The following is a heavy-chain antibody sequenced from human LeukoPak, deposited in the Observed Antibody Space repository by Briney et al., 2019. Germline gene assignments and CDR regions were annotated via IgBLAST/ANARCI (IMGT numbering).Heavy chain of an antibody. J-gene: IGHJ4*02. CDR3: VRGCTNGACNICGFDN. V-gene: IGHV3-74*01. D-gene: IGHD2-8*01. CDR1: GFTFSSYW. CDR2: VSTDGSST. Sequence: GGSLRLSCAVSGFTFSSYWMHWVRQAPGKGLVWVSRVSTDGSSTSYADSVKGRFTISRDNAKNTLYLQMNSLRTEDTGVFYCVRGCTNGACNICGFDNWGQGTLVTVSS.